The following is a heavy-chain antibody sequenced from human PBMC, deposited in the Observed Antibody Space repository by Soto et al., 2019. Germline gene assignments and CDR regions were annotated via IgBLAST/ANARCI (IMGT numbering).Heavy chain of an antibody. CDR2: IYPGDSDT. CDR1: GYSFTSYW. CDR3: ASVSQLADYYYYGMDV. D-gene: IGHD6-6*01. V-gene: IGHV5-51*01. J-gene: IGHJ6*02. Sequence: GESLKISCKGSGYSFTSYWIGWVRQMPGKGLEWMGIIYPGDSDTRYSPSFQGQVTISADKSISTAYLQWSSLKASDTAMYYCASVSQLADYYYYGMDVWGQGTTVTVS.